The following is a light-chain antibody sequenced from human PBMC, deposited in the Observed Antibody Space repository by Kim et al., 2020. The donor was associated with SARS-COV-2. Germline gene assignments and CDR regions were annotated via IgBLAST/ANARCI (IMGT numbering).Light chain of an antibody. CDR1: NSNIGAGYL. CDR2: GNS. J-gene: IGLJ1*01. Sequence: PRQRVTISCTGGNSNIGAGYLLHWYQQLPGTAPKLLIYGNSNRPSGVPDRFSGSKSGTSASLAITGLQAEDEADYYCQSYDSSLSGYVFGTGTKVTVL. V-gene: IGLV1-40*01. CDR3: QSYDSSLSGYV.